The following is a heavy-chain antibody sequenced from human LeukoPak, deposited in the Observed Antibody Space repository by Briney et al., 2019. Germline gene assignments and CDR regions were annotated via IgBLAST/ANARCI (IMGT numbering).Heavy chain of an antibody. CDR3: VREQARGGSFDY. CDR2: FTTSNYI. V-gene: IGHV3-21*01. J-gene: IGHJ4*02. CDR1: GFTFSSHS. D-gene: IGHD2-15*01. Sequence: GGSLRLSCEVSGFTFSSHSVNWVRQAPGKGLEWVLSFTTSNYIFYADSVKGRFTISRDNAKNSLYLQMNGLRAEDTAVYYCVREQARGGSFDYWGQGTLVTASS.